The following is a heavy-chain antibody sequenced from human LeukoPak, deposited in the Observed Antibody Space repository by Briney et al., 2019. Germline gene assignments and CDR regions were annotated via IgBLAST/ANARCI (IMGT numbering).Heavy chain of an antibody. Sequence: PGGSLRLSCAASGLTISGHQMDWVRQAPGKGLEWVGRSRKKGNTYTTEYAASVKGRITISRDDSKNSLYLQLNSLKTEDTAVYYCARATYSGSSDAFDIWGQGTMVTVSS. V-gene: IGHV3-72*01. CDR2: SRKKGNTYTT. D-gene: IGHD1-26*01. CDR3: ARATYSGSSDAFDI. CDR1: GLTISGHQ. J-gene: IGHJ3*02.